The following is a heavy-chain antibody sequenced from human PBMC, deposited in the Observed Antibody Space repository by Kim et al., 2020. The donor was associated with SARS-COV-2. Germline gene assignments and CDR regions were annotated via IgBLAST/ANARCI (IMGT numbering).Heavy chain of an antibody. CDR3: TTDPEYYDFWSGYYNYYYYGMDV. CDR1: GFTFSNAW. V-gene: IGHV3-15*01. J-gene: IGHJ6*02. D-gene: IGHD3-3*01. Sequence: GGSLRLSCAASGFTFSNAWMSWVRQAPGKGLEWVGRIKSKTDGGTTDYAAPVKGRFTISRDDSKNTLYLQMNSLKTEDTAVYYCTTDPEYYDFWSGYYNYYYYGMDVWGQGTTVTVSS. CDR2: IKSKTDGGTT.